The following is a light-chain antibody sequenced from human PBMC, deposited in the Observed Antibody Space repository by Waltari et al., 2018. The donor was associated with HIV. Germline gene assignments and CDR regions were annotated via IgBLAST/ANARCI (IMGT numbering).Light chain of an antibody. V-gene: IGLV1-40*01. Sequence: QSVLTQPPSVSGAPGQRVTISCTGSSSNIGAGYAVPWYQQLPGTAPNLLIYGNSNRPSGVPDRFSGSKSGTSASLAITGLQAEDEADYYCQSYDSSLSGYWVFGGGTKLTVL. CDR2: GNS. CDR1: SSNIGAGYA. CDR3: QSYDSSLSGYWV. J-gene: IGLJ3*02.